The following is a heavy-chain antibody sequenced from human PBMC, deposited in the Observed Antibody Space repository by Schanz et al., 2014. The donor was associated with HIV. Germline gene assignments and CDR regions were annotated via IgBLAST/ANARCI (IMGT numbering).Heavy chain of an antibody. Sequence: QVHLVQSGAEVKKPGASVKVSCKPSGGTLTNYAISWVRQAPGQGLEWMGGIVPMLGKTRYAQKCQGRVTITADESMSTAYMELSSLRSEDTAVYYCSRAFYSDSGSFYSVDPWGQGTLVTVSS. CDR1: GGTLTNYA. J-gene: IGHJ5*02. V-gene: IGHV1-69*01. CDR2: IVPMLGKT. D-gene: IGHD3-10*01. CDR3: SRAFYSDSGSFYSVDP.